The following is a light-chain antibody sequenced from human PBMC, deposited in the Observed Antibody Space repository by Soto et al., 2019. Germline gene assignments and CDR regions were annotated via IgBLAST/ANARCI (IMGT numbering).Light chain of an antibody. Sequence: QSVLTQPPSVSGAPGQRVTISCTGSSSNIGAGYDVHWYQQLPGTAPKLLIYANSNRPSGVPDRFSGSKSGTSASLAITGHQAEDEADYYCQSYDSSLSVVFGGGTKLTVL. J-gene: IGLJ2*01. V-gene: IGLV1-40*01. CDR3: QSYDSSLSVV. CDR1: SSNIGAGYD. CDR2: ANS.